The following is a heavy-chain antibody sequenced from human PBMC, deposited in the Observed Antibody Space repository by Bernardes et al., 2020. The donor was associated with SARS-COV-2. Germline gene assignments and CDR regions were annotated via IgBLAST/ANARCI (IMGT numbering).Heavy chain of an antibody. CDR1: GFTFSSSA. Sequence: GGSLRPSCTASGFTFSSSAMHWVRQAPGKGPEWVAVISTDGSIKYYTDSVKGRFTISRDNSKNTLYLLMNSLGTVDTAVYYCTRGLELELITWFDYWGQGTLVTVSS. D-gene: IGHD1-7*01. CDR3: TRGLELELITWFDY. J-gene: IGHJ4*02. V-gene: IGHV3-30-3*01. CDR2: ISTDGSIK.